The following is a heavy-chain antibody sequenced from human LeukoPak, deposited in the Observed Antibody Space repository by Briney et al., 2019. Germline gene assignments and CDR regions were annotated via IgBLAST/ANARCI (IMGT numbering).Heavy chain of an antibody. Sequence: NSSETLSLTCAVYGGSFSGYYWSWIRQPPGKGLEWIGEINHSGSTNYNPSLKSRVTISVDTSKNQFSLKLSSVTAADTAVYYCARGLVLLWFGSNFDYWGQGTLVTVSS. CDR1: GGSFSGYY. J-gene: IGHJ4*02. V-gene: IGHV4-34*01. CDR2: INHSGST. CDR3: ARGLVLLWFGSNFDY. D-gene: IGHD3-10*01.